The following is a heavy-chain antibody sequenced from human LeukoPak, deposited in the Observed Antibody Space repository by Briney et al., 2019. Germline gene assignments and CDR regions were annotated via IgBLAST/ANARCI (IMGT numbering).Heavy chain of an antibody. J-gene: IGHJ4*02. Sequence: SETLSLTCTVSGGSISSYYWSWIRQPPGKGLEWIGYIYYSGSTNYNPSLKSRVTISMDTSKNQFSLNLRSVTAADTAVYYCANKVYCSTTSCYHAGFWGQGTLVTVSS. CDR2: IYYSGST. CDR3: ANKVYCSTTSCYHAGF. D-gene: IGHD2-2*01. CDR1: GGSISSYY. V-gene: IGHV4-59*12.